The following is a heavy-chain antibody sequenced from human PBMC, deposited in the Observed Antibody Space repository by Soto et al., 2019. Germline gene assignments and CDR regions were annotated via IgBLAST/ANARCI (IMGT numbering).Heavy chain of an antibody. Sequence: SVKVSCKSSGGTFSSYTISWVRQAPGQGLEWMGRIIPILGIANYAQKFQGRVTIAADKSTSTAYMELSSLRSEDTAVYYCERDCSSTSCYTGDAFDIWGQGTMVTVSS. CDR1: GGTFSSYT. V-gene: IGHV1-69*04. CDR3: ERDCSSTSCYTGDAFDI. CDR2: IIPILGIA. J-gene: IGHJ3*02. D-gene: IGHD2-2*02.